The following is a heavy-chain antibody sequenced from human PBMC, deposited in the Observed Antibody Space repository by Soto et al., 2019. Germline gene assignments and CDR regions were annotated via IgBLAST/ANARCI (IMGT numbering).Heavy chain of an antibody. CDR1: GFTFSSYA. CDR2: ISYDGSNK. CDR3: ARNRGYCSSTSRYSPGARDF. V-gene: IGHV3-30-3*01. D-gene: IGHD2-2*02. Sequence: PGGSLRLSCAASGFTFSSYAMHWVRQAPGKGLEWVAVISYDGSNKYYADSVKGRFTISRDNSKNTLYLQMNSLRAEDTAVYYCARNRGYCSSTSRYSPGARDFWGQATLVTVSS. J-gene: IGHJ4*02.